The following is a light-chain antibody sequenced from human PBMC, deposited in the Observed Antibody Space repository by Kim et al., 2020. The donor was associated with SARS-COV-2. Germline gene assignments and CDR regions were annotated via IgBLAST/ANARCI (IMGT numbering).Light chain of an antibody. J-gene: IGKJ1*01. Sequence: SVGNRVTIKCRASQGISNYLALYPQKPGKVPKLLIYAASALQSGVPSRFSGSESRTDFTLTISSLQPEDVATYYFQKYNSAPWAFGRGTKVDIK. CDR3: QKYNSAPWA. CDR1: QGISNY. CDR2: AAS. V-gene: IGKV1-27*01.